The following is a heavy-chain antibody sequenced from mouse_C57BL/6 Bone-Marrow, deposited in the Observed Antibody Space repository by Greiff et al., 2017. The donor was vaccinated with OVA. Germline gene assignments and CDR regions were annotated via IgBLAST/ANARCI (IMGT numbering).Heavy chain of an antibody. CDR2: INPSSGYT. CDR3: AIPTGNGLYYFDY. Sequence: QVQLKESGAELAKPGASVKLSCKASGYTFTSYWMHWVKQRPGQGLEWIGYINPSSGYTKYNQKFKDKATLTADKSSSTAYMQLSSLTYEDSAVYYCAIPTGNGLYYFDYWGQGTTLTVSS. D-gene: IGHD4-1*02. CDR1: GYTFTSYW. V-gene: IGHV1-7*01. J-gene: IGHJ2*01.